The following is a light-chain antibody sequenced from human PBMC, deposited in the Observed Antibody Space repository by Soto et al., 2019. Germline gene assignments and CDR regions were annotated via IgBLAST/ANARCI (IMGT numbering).Light chain of an antibody. V-gene: IGKV1-39*01. Sequence: DFQMTQSPSSLSASVGDRVTITCRASQSISSYLNWYQQKPGKAPKLLIYAASSLQSGVPSRFSGSGSGTDFTLTISSLQPEDFATYYCQQSYSTPLITFGQGTRLEIK. J-gene: IGKJ5*01. CDR3: QQSYSTPLIT. CDR1: QSISSY. CDR2: AAS.